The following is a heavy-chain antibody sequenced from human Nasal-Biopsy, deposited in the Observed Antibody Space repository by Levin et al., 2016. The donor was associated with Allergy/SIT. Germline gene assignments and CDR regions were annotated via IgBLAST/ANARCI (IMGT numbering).Heavy chain of an antibody. D-gene: IGHD1-26*01. CDR1: GFRFSTYT. V-gene: IGHV3-21*01. Sequence: GGSLRLSCSVSGFRFSTYTIHWVRQAPGKGLEWLSSISFSSSYIYYADSVRGRFTVSRDNGENTAYLQMNSLGADDTAVYYCARDRGGWELDHWGQGTLVTVSS. J-gene: IGHJ4*02. CDR3: ARDRGGWELDH. CDR2: ISFSSSYI.